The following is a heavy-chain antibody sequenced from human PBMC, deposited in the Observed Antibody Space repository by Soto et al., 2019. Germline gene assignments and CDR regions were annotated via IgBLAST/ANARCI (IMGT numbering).Heavy chain of an antibody. CDR1: GFTFTSSA. J-gene: IGHJ6*02. D-gene: IGHD3-10*01. CDR2: IVVGSGNT. Sequence: VASVKVSCKASGFTFTSSAVQWVRQARGQRLEWIGWIVVGSGNTNYAQKFQERVTITRDMSTSTAYMELSSLRSEDTAVYYCAAEGRIRITMVRGALGGMDVWGQGTTVTVSS. V-gene: IGHV1-58*01. CDR3: AAEGRIRITMVRGALGGMDV.